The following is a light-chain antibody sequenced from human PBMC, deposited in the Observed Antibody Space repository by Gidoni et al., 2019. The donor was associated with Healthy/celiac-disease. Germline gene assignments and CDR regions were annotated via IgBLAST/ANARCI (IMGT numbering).Light chain of an antibody. CDR2: LGS. J-gene: IGKJ1*01. CDR1: QSLLHSNGYNY. V-gene: IGKV2-28*01. Sequence: TQSTLSMPVTPGEPASISCRSSQSLLHSNGYNYLDWYLQKPGQSPQLLIYLGSNRASGVPDRFSGSGSGTDFTLKISRVEAEDVGVYYCMQALQTPWTFGQXTKVEIK. CDR3: MQALQTPWT.